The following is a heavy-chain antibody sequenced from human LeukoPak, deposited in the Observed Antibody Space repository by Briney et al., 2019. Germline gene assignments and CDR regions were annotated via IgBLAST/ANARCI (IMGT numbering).Heavy chain of an antibody. Sequence: SETLSLTCTVSGGSISSSSYYWGWIRQPPGKGLEWIGSIYYSGSTYYNPSLKSRVTISVDTSKNQFSLKLCSVTAADTAVYYCARGATGTLYYYYYYMDVWGKGTTVTISS. D-gene: IGHD1-1*01. CDR1: GGSISSSSYY. V-gene: IGHV4-39*07. CDR3: ARGATGTLYYYYYYMDV. J-gene: IGHJ6*03. CDR2: IYYSGST.